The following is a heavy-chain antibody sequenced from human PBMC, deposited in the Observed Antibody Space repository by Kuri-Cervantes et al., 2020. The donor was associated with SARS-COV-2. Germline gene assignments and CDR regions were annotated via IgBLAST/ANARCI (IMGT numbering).Heavy chain of an antibody. CDR2: ISGGSSTM. D-gene: IGHD1-26*01. CDR1: GFTFSSCS. CDR3: ATMGATTSNYYYGLDV. Sequence: GESLQISCAASGFTFSSCSMNWIRQAPGKGLEWVAYISGGSSTMHYADSVKGRFTISRDNAKNSLYLQMNSLRHEDTAVYYCATMGATTSNYYYGLDVWGHGTTVTVSS. J-gene: IGHJ6*02. V-gene: IGHV3-48*02.